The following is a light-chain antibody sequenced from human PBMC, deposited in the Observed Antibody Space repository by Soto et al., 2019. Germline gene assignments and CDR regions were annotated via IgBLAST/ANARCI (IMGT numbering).Light chain of an antibody. CDR1: QGISSF. J-gene: IGKJ4*01. Sequence: IQVTQSPSTLSASVRDRFTITCRASQGISSFLAWYQQKPGKAPNLLIYAASTLQSGVPSRFSGSGSGTEFTLTITSLQPEDFATYYCQQLNSYPLTFGGGTKVDIK. CDR2: AAS. CDR3: QQLNSYPLT. V-gene: IGKV1-9*01.